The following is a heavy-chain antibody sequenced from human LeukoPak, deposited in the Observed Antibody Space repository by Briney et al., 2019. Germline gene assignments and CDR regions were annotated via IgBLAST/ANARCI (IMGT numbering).Heavy chain of an antibody. CDR3: TNTVFA. V-gene: IGHV3-7*02. Sequence: GGSLRLSCAASGFTFSSYWMTWVRQAPGKGLEWVANIKPDGSDKYYVDSVNGRFTISRDNAKNSVYLQMNGLRAEDTAVNYCTNTVFAWGPGALVTVSS. CDR1: GFTFSSYW. CDR2: IKPDGSDK. D-gene: IGHD4-11*01. J-gene: IGHJ4*02.